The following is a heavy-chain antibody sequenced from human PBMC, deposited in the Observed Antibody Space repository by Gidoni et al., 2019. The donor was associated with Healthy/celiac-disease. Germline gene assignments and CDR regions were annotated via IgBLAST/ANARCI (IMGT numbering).Heavy chain of an antibody. Sequence: EVQLVESGGGLVKPGGSLRLSCAASGFTFSSYSMNWVRQAPGKGLVWVSSISSSSSYIYYADSVKGRFTISRDNAKNSLYLQMNSLRAEDTAVYYCARGLTTVTYYFDYWGQGTLVTVSS. CDR3: ARGLTTVTYYFDY. D-gene: IGHD4-4*01. CDR2: ISSSSSYI. J-gene: IGHJ4*02. V-gene: IGHV3-21*01. CDR1: GFTFSSYS.